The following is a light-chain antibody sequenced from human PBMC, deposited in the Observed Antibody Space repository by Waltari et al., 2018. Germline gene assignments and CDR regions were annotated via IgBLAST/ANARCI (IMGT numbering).Light chain of an antibody. J-gene: IGLJ3*02. CDR1: SSDGGGYNY. V-gene: IGLV2-14*01. Sequence: QSALTQPASVSGSPGQSITTPCTGTSSDGGGYNYVPWYQQHPGKAPKLMIYDVSERPSGVSNHFSGSKSGNTASLTISGLQAEDEADYYCSSYTSSNTWVFGGGTKLTVL. CDR2: DVS. CDR3: SSYTSSNTWV.